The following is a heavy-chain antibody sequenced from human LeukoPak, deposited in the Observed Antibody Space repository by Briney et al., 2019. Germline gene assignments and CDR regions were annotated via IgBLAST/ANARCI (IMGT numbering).Heavy chain of an antibody. CDR2: INAGNGNT. D-gene: IGHD5-18*01. CDR3: AREGRRGYSYGPSDFDL. CDR1: GYTFTSYA. J-gene: IGHJ2*01. Sequence: AASVKVSCKASGYTFTSYAMHWVRQAPGQRLEWMGWINAGNGNTKYSQKLQGRVTITRDTSASTAYMELSSLRSEDTAVYYCAREGRRGYSYGPSDFDLWGRGTLVTVSS. V-gene: IGHV1-3*01.